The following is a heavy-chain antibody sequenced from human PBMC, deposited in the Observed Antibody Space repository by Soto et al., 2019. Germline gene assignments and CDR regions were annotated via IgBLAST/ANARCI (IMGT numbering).Heavy chain of an antibody. CDR1: RGTFSRYA. CDR3: ARTYYDILTEHNINYYYYYGMDV. Sequence: SVTVSCMASRGTFSRYAISWVRQAPGQGLEWMGGIIPIFGTANYAQKFQGRVTITADESTSTAYMELSSLRTEDTAVYYCARTYYDILTEHNINYYYYYGMDVWGQGTTVTVSS. CDR2: IIPIFGTA. D-gene: IGHD3-9*01. V-gene: IGHV1-69*13. J-gene: IGHJ6*02.